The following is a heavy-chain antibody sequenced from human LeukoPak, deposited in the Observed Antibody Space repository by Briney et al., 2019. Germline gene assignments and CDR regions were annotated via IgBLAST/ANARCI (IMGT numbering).Heavy chain of an antibody. CDR3: AGEKYYLETGGSSKAFEI. CDR2: IGGSGSHI. CDR1: GFPFGTYN. J-gene: IGHJ3*02. D-gene: IGHD2-8*02. V-gene: IGHV3-21*06. Sequence: GGSLRLSCAASGFPFGTYNMNWVRQAPGKGLEWVSSIGGSGSHIYYADSMKGRFTISRDNAVNSFYLQMNNLRADDTAVYYCAGEKYYLETGGSSKAFEIWGQGTMVTVSS.